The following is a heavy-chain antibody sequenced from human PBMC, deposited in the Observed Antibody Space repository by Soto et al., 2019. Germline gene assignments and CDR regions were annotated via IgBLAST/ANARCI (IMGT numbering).Heavy chain of an antibody. J-gene: IGHJ4*02. D-gene: IGHD5-12*01. CDR2: IWHDGSNK. CDR3: ARDGNSGHDTADFDY. Sequence: QVQLVESGGGVVQPGTLRLSCAASGFTFRSYGMHWVRQAPGKGLEWVAGIWHDGSNKYYADSVKGRFTISRDNSKSTLDVQMNSLRAEDTAVYYCARDGNSGHDTADFDYWGQGTLVTVSS. V-gene: IGHV3-33*01. CDR1: GFTFRSYG.